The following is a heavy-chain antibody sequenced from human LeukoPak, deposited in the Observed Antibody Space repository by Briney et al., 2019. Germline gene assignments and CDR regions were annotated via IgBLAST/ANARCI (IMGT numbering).Heavy chain of an antibody. J-gene: IGHJ3*01. D-gene: IGHD2-2*03. CDR2: ITSGGGSI. V-gene: IGHV3-11*01. Sequence: PGGSLRLSCTASGFTFSDYSLSWIRQSPGKGLEWISYITSGGGSIFYADFVEGRFTMSRDNAENSLYLQLNSLRDEDTAVYYCARWIDGFDVWGQGTMVTVSS. CDR3: ARWIDGFDV. CDR1: GFTFSDYS.